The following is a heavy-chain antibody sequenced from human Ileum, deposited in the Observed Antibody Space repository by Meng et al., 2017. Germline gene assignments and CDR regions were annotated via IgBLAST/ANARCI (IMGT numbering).Heavy chain of an antibody. J-gene: IGHJ4*02. CDR1: GFTVSSNY. D-gene: IGHD1-26*01. Sequence: EVELVETGGGLIQPGGSLRLSCSASGFTVSSNYMSWVRQAPGKGLEWVSVIYSGGSTYYADSVKGRFTISRDNSKNTLYLQMSSLRVEDTAVYYCVGEVGPRDFDNWGQGILVTVSS. CDR2: IYSGGST. CDR3: VGEVGPRDFDN. V-gene: IGHV3-53*05.